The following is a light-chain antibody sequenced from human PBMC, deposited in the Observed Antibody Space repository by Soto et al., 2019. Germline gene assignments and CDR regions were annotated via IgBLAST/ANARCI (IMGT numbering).Light chain of an antibody. CDR3: SSYTSSSTYV. J-gene: IGLJ1*01. CDR1: SSDIGGSNY. V-gene: IGLV2-14*01. Sequence: QSVLTQPASVSGSPGQSITISCTGTSSDIGGSNYVSWYQQHPGEAPKLMIYEVSNRPSGVSNRFSGSKSGNTASLTISGLQAEDEADYYCSSYTSSSTYVFGTGTKSPS. CDR2: EVS.